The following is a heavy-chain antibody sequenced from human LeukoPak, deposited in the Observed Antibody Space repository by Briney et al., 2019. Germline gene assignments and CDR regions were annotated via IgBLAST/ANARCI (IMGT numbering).Heavy chain of an antibody. V-gene: IGHV4-59*01. J-gene: IGHJ3*02. Sequence: PSETLSLTCTVSGGSISSYYWSWIRQPPGNGLEWIGYIYYSGSTNYNPSLKSRVTISVDTSKNQFSLKLSSVTAADTAVYYCARGLRGAHDAFDIWGQGTMVTVSS. CDR3: ARGLRGAHDAFDI. CDR1: GGSISSYY. CDR2: IYYSGST. D-gene: IGHD4-17*01.